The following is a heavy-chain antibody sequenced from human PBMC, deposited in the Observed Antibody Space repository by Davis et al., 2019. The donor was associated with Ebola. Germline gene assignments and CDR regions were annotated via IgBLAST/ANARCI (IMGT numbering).Heavy chain of an antibody. J-gene: IGHJ4*02. CDR2: TSYDGSNV. D-gene: IGHD3-16*01. CDR1: GFTFTGHA. CDR3: ARSEGANIDY. Sequence: PGGSLRLSCVASGFTFTGHAMHWVRQAPGEGPQWVAVTSYDGSNVYYAESVKGRFSISRDNANKMVYLQMNSLRPNDTAVYYCARSEGANIDYWGQGTQVTVS. V-gene: IGHV3-30-3*02.